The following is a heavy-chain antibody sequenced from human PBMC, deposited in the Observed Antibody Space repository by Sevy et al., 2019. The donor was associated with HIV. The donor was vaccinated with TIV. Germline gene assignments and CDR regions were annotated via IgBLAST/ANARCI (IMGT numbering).Heavy chain of an antibody. V-gene: IGHV1-69*13. CDR1: GGTFSSYA. J-gene: IGHJ6*02. D-gene: IGHD6-19*01. CDR3: ARDRIAVAGTGHYYYGMDV. Sequence: ASVKVSCKASGGTFSSYAISWVRQAPGQGLEWMGGIIPIFGTANYAQKFQGRVTITADESTSTAYMELSSLRSEDTAVYYCARDRIAVAGTGHYYYGMDVWGQGTTVTVS. CDR2: IIPIFGTA.